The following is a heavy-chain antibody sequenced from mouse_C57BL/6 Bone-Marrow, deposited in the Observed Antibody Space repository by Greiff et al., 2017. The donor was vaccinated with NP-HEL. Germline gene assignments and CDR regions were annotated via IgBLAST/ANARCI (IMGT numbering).Heavy chain of an antibody. CDR1: GYTFTSYW. D-gene: IGHD2-10*02. V-gene: IGHV1-74*01. Sequence: QVQLKQPGAELVKPGASVKVSCKASGYTFTSYWMHWVKQRPGQGLEWIGRIHPSDSDTNYNQKFKGKATLTVDKSSSTAYMQLSSLTSEDSAVYYCAIERIHSISFAYWGQGTLVTVSA. J-gene: IGHJ3*01. CDR3: AIERIHSISFAY. CDR2: IHPSDSDT.